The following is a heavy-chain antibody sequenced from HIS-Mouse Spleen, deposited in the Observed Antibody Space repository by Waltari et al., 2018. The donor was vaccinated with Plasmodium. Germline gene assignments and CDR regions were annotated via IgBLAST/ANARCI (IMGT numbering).Heavy chain of an antibody. CDR2: SSSSGSTI. CDR3: ARDLLVGTYYYYGMDV. Sequence: QVQLVESGGGLVKPGGSLRLSCAASGFTFSDYYMSWIRQAPGKEMEWVAYSSSSGSTIYYADSVKGRFTIYRDNAKNSLYLQMNSLRAEDTAVYYCARDLLVGTYYYYGMDVWGQGTTVTVSS. J-gene: IGHJ6*02. V-gene: IGHV3-11*01. D-gene: IGHD2-2*01. CDR1: GFTFSDYY.